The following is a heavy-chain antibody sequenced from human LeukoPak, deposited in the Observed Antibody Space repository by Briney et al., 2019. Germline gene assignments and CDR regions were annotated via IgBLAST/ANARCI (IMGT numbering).Heavy chain of an antibody. Sequence: PGGSLRLSCAASGFTFSTYWMSWVCQAPGKGLEWVASIKQDGSEKYYVDSVKGRFTISRDNAKNSVYLQMTSLRAEDTAVYCATPGSGIWCFDYWGQGTLLTVSS. J-gene: IGHJ4*02. V-gene: IGHV3-7*01. CDR1: GFTFSTYW. CDR2: IKQDGSEK. CDR3: ATPGSGIWCFDY. D-gene: IGHD6-13*01.